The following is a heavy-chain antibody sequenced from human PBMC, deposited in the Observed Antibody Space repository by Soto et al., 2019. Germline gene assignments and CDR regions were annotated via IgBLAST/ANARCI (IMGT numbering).Heavy chain of an antibody. J-gene: IGHJ6*02. CDR3: ATGQYLSLGYYFGMDV. Sequence: GGSLRLSCAASGFTFSNYAMSWVRQAPGKGLEWVSAISGTGGSTYYADSVKGRFTISRDSSKNTLYLQMNSLRVEDTAIYYCATGQYLSLGYYFGMDVWGQGTTVTVSS. CDR2: ISGTGGST. V-gene: IGHV3-23*01. D-gene: IGHD3-10*01. CDR1: GFTFSNYA.